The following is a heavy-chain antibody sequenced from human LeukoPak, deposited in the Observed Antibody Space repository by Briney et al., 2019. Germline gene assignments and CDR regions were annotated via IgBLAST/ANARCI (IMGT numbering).Heavy chain of an antibody. CDR3: ARTAGDLDY. J-gene: IGHJ4*02. CDR1: GYTFTNYD. D-gene: IGHD3-10*01. CDR2: MNPKSGNT. V-gene: IGHV1-8*01. Sequence: ASVKVSCKASGYTFTNYDNNWVRQATAQGLEWMGWMNPKSGNTGFAQKFQGRVSMTRSSSIGTAYMELSSLTFEDTAVYYCARTAGDLDYWGQGTLVTVSS.